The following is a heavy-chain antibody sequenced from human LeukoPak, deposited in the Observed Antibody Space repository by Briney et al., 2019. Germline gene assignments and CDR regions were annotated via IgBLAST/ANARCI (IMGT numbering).Heavy chain of an antibody. J-gene: IGHJ4*02. D-gene: IGHD3-10*01. CDR3: AKDQRFGDLDDF. Sequence: GGSLRLSCAASGFIFNNYAMSWVRQAPGKGLEWVSSISGTGVTAYYADSVKGRFAISRDNSKNTLYLQMSSLRAEDTALYYCAKDQRFGDLDDFRGQGTLVTVSS. CDR2: ISGTGVTA. V-gene: IGHV3-23*01. CDR1: GFIFNNYA.